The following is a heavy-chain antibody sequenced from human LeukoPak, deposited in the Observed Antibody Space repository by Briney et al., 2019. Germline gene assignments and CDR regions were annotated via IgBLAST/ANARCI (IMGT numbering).Heavy chain of an antibody. Sequence: GGSLRLSCAASGFTFSNYWMSWVREAPGKGLEWVANIKPDGSEKYYVDSVKGRFTISRDNAKNSLYLQMNSLRAEDTAVYYCAKSGDLWFGELSFFDYWGQGTLVTVSS. D-gene: IGHD3-10*01. V-gene: IGHV3-7*03. CDR3: AKSGDLWFGELSFFDY. CDR1: GFTFSNYW. J-gene: IGHJ4*02. CDR2: IKPDGSEK.